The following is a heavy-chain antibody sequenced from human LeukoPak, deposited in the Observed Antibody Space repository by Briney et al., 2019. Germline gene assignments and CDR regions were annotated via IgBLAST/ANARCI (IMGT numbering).Heavy chain of an antibody. Sequence: GGSLGLSCAASGFTFSSYAMSWVRQAPGKALEWVSAISGSGGSTYYADSVKGRFTISRDNSKNTLYLQMNSLRAEDTAVYYCAKYFIAGSWGIVGATTAAFDIWGQGTMVTVSS. CDR3: AKYFIAGSWGIVGATTAAFDI. D-gene: IGHD1-26*01. J-gene: IGHJ3*02. CDR1: GFTFSSYA. CDR2: ISGSGGST. V-gene: IGHV3-23*01.